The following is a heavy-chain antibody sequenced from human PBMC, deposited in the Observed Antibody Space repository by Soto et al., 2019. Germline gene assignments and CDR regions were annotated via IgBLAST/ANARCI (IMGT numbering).Heavy chain of an antibody. J-gene: IGHJ3*02. CDR1: GGTFSSYA. Sequence: SSVKVSCKASGGTFSSYAISWVRQAPGQGLEWMGGIIPIFGTANYAQKFQGRVTITADESTSTAYMELSSLRSEDTAVYYCAREFLDYDSQTVRTFDTWGQGTVVTVSS. CDR2: IIPIFGTA. V-gene: IGHV1-69*13. CDR3: AREFLDYDSQTVRTFDT. D-gene: IGHD3-22*01.